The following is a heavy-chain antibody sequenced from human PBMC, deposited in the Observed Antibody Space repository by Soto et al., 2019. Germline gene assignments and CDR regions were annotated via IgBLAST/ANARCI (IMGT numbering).Heavy chain of an antibody. CDR1: GFTFSTYA. CDR2: ISSNGGST. CDR3: ARGGYSGYDFELAYDY. Sequence: AGSLRLSCAASGFTFSTYAMHWVRQAPGKGLEYVSAISSNGGSTYYANSVKGRFTISRDNSKNTLYLQMGSLRAEDMAVYYCARGGYSGYDFELAYDYWGQGT. J-gene: IGHJ4*02. D-gene: IGHD5-12*01. V-gene: IGHV3-64*01.